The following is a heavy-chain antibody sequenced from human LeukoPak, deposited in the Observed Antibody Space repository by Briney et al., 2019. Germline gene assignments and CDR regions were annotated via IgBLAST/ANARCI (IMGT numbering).Heavy chain of an antibody. D-gene: IGHD3-16*02. V-gene: IGHV3-33*01. CDR1: GLTFSSHG. J-gene: IGHJ4*02. CDR3: ARDYSYGTLDY. CDR2: IWYGGSKT. Sequence: GGSLRLSCVASGLTFSSHGFHWVRQAPGKGLEWVAVIWYGGSKTYYADSVKGRFTISRDDPKNTLYLQMNSLRAEDTAVYFCARDYSYGTLDYWGQGTLVTVSS.